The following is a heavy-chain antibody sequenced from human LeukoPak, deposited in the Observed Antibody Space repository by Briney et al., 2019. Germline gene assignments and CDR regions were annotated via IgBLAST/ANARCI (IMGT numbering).Heavy chain of an antibody. V-gene: IGHV3-21*01. J-gene: IGHJ5*02. CDR3: ARDRVASGRFGEVAS. Sequence: PGGSLRLSCAASGFTFSTYSMNWVRQAPGKGLEWVSFISGGGSYIYYAESVKGRFTISRDNAKNSLYLQMNSLRAEDKAIYYCARDRVASGRFGEVASWGQGTLVTVSS. CDR2: ISGGGSYI. CDR1: GFTFSTYS. D-gene: IGHD3-10*01.